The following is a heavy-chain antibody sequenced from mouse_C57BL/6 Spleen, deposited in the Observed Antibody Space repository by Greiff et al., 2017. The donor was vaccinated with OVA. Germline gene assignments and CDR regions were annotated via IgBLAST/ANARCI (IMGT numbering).Heavy chain of an antibody. Sequence: VQLQQSGAELVKPGASVKLSCTASGFDINDYYMHWVKQRPEQGLEWIGWIDPGDGDTNYAAKFQGKATLTADTSSNTAYLQLSSLTSEDTAVYYCARSSDYWYFDVWGTGTTVTVSS. V-gene: IGHV14-2*01. J-gene: IGHJ1*03. CDR2: IDPGDGDT. CDR3: ARSSDYWYFDV. D-gene: IGHD2-10*02. CDR1: GFDINDYY.